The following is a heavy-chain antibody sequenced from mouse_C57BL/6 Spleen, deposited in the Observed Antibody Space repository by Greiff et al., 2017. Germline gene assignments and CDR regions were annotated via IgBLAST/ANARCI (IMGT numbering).Heavy chain of an antibody. D-gene: IGHD1-1*01. CDR1: GYSFTGYY. CDR2: SNPSTGGT. V-gene: IGHV1-42*01. CDR3: SRVDYYVFYWYFDV. J-gene: IGHJ1*03. Sequence: VPLKESGPELVKPGASVKISCKASGYSFTGYYMNWVKQSPEKSLEWIGESNPSTGGTTYNQKFKAKATLTVDKSSSTAYMQLQSLTSEDSAVYYCSRVDYYVFYWYFDVWCTETTVTFAS.